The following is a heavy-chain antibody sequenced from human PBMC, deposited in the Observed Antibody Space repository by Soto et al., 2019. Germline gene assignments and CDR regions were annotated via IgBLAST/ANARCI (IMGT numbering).Heavy chain of an antibody. D-gene: IGHD7-27*01. CDR3: ARGRNTLQPGDHWYLDL. CDR2: INWNGGST. J-gene: IGHJ2*01. Sequence: SLRLSCAASGFTFDDYGMSCVRQAPGKGLEWVSGINWNGGSTGYADSVKGRFTISRDNAQNSLYLQMNSLRAEDTAVYHCARGRNTLQPGDHWYLDLWGRGTLVTVSS. CDR1: GFTFDDYG. V-gene: IGHV3-20*01.